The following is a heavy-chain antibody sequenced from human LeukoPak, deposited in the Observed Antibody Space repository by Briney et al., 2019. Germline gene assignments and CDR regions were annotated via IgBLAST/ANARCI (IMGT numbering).Heavy chain of an antibody. J-gene: IGHJ4*02. V-gene: IGHV3-66*01. Sequence: QPGGSLRLSCAASGFTVSSNYMSWVRQAPGKGLEGVSVIYSGGSTYYADSVKGRFTISRDNSKNTLYLQMNSLRAEDTAVYYCARGIAAAGTRGRGYYFDYWGQGTLVTVSS. D-gene: IGHD6-13*01. CDR1: GFTVSSNY. CDR3: ARGIAAAGTRGRGYYFDY. CDR2: IYSGGST.